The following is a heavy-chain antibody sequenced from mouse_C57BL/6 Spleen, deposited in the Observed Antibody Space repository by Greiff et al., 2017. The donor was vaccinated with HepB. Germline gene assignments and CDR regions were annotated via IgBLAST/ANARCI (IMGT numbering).Heavy chain of an antibody. J-gene: IGHJ2*01. CDR3: ARSAGRYYFDY. CDR2: IDPSDSYT. V-gene: IGHV1-59*01. Sequence: QVQLQQSGAELVRPGTSVKLSCKASGYTFTSYWMHWVKQRPGQGLEWIGVIDPSDSYTNYNQKFKGKATLTVDTSSSTAYMQLSSLTSEDSAVYYCARSAGRYYFDYWGQGTTLTVSS. D-gene: IGHD1-2*01. CDR1: GYTFTSYW.